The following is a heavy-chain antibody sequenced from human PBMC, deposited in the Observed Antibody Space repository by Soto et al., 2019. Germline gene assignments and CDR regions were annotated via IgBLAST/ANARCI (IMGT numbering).Heavy chain of an antibody. D-gene: IGHD3-22*01. CDR2: IIPIFGTA. J-gene: IGHJ4*02. V-gene: IGHV1-69*13. CDR3: ARVGYYYDSSGLFDY. Sequence: ASVKVSCKASGGTFSSYAISWVRQAPGQGLEWMGGIIPIFGTANYAQKFQGRVTITADESTSTAYMELSSLRSEDTAVYYCARVGYYYDSSGLFDYWGQGTLVTVSS. CDR1: GGTFSSYA.